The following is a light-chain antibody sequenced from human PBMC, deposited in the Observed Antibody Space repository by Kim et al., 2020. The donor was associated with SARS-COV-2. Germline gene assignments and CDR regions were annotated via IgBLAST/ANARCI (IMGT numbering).Light chain of an antibody. CDR1: QSISSY. Sequence: ASVGDRVTITCRASQSISSYLNWYQQKPGKAPKLLIYAASSLQSGVPSRFSGSGSGTDFTLTISSLQPEDFATYYCQQCYSTEWTFGQGTKVEIK. CDR2: AAS. CDR3: QQCYSTEWT. V-gene: IGKV1-39*01. J-gene: IGKJ1*01.